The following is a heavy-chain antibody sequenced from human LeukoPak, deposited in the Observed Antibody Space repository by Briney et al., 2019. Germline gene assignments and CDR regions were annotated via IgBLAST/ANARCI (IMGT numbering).Heavy chain of an antibody. CDR2: IIPIFGTA. D-gene: IGHD3-10*01. CDR3: ARVQRAILWFGDPSGAFDY. CDR1: GGTFSSYA. Sequence: SVKVSCKASGGTFSSYAISWVRQAPGQGLEWMGGIIPIFGTANYAQKFQGRVTITADESTSTAYMELSSLRSEDTAVYYCARVQRAILWFGDPSGAFDYWGQGTLVTVSS. V-gene: IGHV1-69*13. J-gene: IGHJ4*02.